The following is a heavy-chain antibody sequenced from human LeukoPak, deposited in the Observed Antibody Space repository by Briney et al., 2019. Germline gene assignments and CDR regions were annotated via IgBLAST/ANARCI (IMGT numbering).Heavy chain of an antibody. CDR1: GFTFNNYG. D-gene: IGHD3-10*01. CDR3: AREELVAMVRGVPGNPCIDY. V-gene: IGHV3-30*03. Sequence: GKSLRLSCAASGFTFNNYGMHWVRQAPGKGLEWVAVISYDGRNIHYPDSVKGRFTISRDISTDTLWLQMDSLRTEDTAVYYCAREELVAMVRGVPGNPCIDYWGQGTLVTVFS. J-gene: IGHJ4*02. CDR2: ISYDGRNI.